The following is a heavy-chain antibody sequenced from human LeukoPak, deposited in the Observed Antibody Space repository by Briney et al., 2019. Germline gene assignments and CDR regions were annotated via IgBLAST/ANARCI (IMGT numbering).Heavy chain of an antibody. CDR2: ISYDGSNK. D-gene: IGHD2-2*03. V-gene: IGHV3-30*18. Sequence: GGSLRLSCAASGFTFSSYGMHWVRQAPGKGLEWVAVISYDGSNKYYADSVKGRFTISRDNSKNTLYLQMNSLRAEDTAVYYCAKTLGIVVVPAAHYYYYGTDVWGQGTTVTVSS. J-gene: IGHJ6*02. CDR1: GFTFSSYG. CDR3: AKTLGIVVVPAAHYYYYGTDV.